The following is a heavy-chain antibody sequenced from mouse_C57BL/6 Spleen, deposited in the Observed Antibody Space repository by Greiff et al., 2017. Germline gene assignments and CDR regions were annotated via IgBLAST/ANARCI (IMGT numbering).Heavy chain of an antibody. CDR3: ARQDYYGSRSYYAMDY. CDR1: GFTFSSYG. D-gene: IGHD1-1*01. J-gene: IGHJ4*01. V-gene: IGHV5-6*01. Sequence: EVMLVESGGDLVKPGGSLKLSCAASGFTFSSYGMSWVRQTPDKRLEWVATISSGGSYTYYPDSVKGRFTISRDNAKNTLYLQMSSLKSEDTAMYYCARQDYYGSRSYYAMDYWGQGTSVTVSS. CDR2: ISSGGSYT.